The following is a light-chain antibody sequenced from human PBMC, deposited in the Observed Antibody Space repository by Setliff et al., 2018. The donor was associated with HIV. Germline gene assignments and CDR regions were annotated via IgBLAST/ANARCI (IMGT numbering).Light chain of an antibody. CDR1: SSHFGGDS. CDR3: GAWDDTLNIYV. J-gene: IGLJ1*01. Sequence: QSVLTQPPSVSAAPGQMVTVSCSANSSHFGGDSISWYQQFPGRAPRFFIDVNDQRPSGIPDRFSASKSATSATLIITGLQSGDEADYYCGAWDDTLNIYVFGPGTKVTVL. V-gene: IGLV1-51*01. CDR2: VND.